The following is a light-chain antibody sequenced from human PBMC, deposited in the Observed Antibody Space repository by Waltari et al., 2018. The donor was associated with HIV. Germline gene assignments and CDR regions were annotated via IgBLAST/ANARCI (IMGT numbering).Light chain of an antibody. Sequence: QSLLPQPPSASGTPGQRVTISCSGRYSNIGSNTENWHQQLPGSAPRALIYNNDQRPSGVPDRFSGSKSGTSASLAISGLQSEDQGDYYCASWDDKLDGWVFGGGTRLTVL. CDR1: YSNIGSNT. J-gene: IGLJ3*02. CDR3: ASWDDKLDGWV. CDR2: NND. V-gene: IGLV1-44*01.